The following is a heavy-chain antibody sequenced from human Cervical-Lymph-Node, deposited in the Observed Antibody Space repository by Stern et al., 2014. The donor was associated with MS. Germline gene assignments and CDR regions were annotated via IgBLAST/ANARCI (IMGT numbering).Heavy chain of an antibody. CDR2: VYYRGAT. CDR3: AKHACTGAACPFDL. D-gene: IGHD2-8*02. Sequence: QVQLQESGPGLVKPSETLSLTCAVSGDSISSYTHYWAWIRQPPGKGLEWIGRVYYRGATYYNPSLTSQVTISVDPTKNPSSLGLTSVTAADTAVYYCAKHACTGAACPFDLWGQGTLVTVSS. CDR1: GDSISSYTHY. J-gene: IGHJ4*02. V-gene: IGHV4-39*01.